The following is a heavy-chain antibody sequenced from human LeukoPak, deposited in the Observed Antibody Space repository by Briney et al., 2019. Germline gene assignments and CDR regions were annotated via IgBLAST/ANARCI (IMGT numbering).Heavy chain of an antibody. CDR1: GYTFTGYY. Sequence: ASVKVSCKASGYTFTGYYMHWVRQAPGQGLEWMGWNNPNSGGTNYAQKFQGRVTMTRDTSISTAYMELSRLRSDDTAVYYCARDVEEYCSSTSCYIVDYWGQGTLVTVSS. V-gene: IGHV1-2*02. J-gene: IGHJ4*02. CDR2: NNPNSGGT. CDR3: ARDVEEYCSSTSCYIVDY. D-gene: IGHD2-2*01.